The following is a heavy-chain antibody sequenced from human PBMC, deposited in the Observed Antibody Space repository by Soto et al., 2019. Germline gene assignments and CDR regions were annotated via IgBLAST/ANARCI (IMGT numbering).Heavy chain of an antibody. D-gene: IGHD1-1*01. CDR2: ISAHNGNT. CDR1: GYTFTSYG. V-gene: IGHV1-18*01. Sequence: QVHLVQSGAEVKKPGASVKVSCKASGYTFTSYGITWVRQAPGQGLEWMGWISAHNGNTDYAQKLQGRVIVTRDTSACTAHMELRSLISDDTAVYYCARGRYGDYWGQGALVTVSS. J-gene: IGHJ4*02. CDR3: ARGRYGDY.